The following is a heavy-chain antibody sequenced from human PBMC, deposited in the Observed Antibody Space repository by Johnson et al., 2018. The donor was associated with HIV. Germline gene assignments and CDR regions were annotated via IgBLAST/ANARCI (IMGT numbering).Heavy chain of an antibody. D-gene: IGHD6-6*01. J-gene: IGHJ3*02. Sequence: QAPGKGLEWVSLISWAGNSTYYADSVKGRFTISRDNAKNSLYLQMNSLRAEDTALYYCAKGGIATRFFDIWGQGTMVTVSS. CDR3: AKGGIATRFFDI. CDR2: ISWAGNST. V-gene: IGHV3-43D*03.